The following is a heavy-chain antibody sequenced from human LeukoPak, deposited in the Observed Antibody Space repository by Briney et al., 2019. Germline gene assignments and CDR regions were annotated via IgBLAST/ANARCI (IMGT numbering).Heavy chain of an antibody. J-gene: IGHJ3*02. CDR1: GGSISSSSYY. CDR2: IYYSGST. D-gene: IGHD2-15*01. V-gene: IGHV4-39*07. Sequence: SETLSLTCTVPGGSISSSSYYWGWIRQPPGKGLEWIGSIYYSGSTYYNPSLKSRVTISVDTSKNQFSLKLSSVTAADTAVYYCARDHVDFDAFDIWGQGTMVTVSS. CDR3: ARDHVDFDAFDI.